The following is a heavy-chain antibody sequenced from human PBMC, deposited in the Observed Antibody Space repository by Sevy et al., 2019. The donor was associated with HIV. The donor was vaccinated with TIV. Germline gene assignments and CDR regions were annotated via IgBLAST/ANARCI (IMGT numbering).Heavy chain of an antibody. V-gene: IGHV3-9*01. Sequence: GGSLRLSCAASGFPFNDHAMHWVRQVPGKGLEWVSGISWNSRNIGYADSVKGRFTISRDNSKNTLYLQMNSLRAEDTAVYYCASQRYYDFWSGYREAIDYWGQGTLVTVSS. CDR3: ASQRYYDFWSGYREAIDY. CDR1: GFPFNDHA. CDR2: ISWNSRNI. J-gene: IGHJ4*02. D-gene: IGHD3-3*01.